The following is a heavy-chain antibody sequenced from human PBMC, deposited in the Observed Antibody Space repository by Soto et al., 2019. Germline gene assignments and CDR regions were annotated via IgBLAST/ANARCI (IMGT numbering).Heavy chain of an antibody. V-gene: IGHV1-69*13. D-gene: IGHD6-13*01. J-gene: IGHJ4*02. CDR1: GGTFSSYA. CDR2: ILPIFGPA. Sequence: SVKVSCKASGGTFSSYAISWVRQAPGQGLEWMGGILPIFGPANYAQKFQGRVTITADESTRTAYMELSSLRSEDTGVYYCARDLGQQRLVLNYWGQGTLVTVSS. CDR3: ARDLGQQRLVLNY.